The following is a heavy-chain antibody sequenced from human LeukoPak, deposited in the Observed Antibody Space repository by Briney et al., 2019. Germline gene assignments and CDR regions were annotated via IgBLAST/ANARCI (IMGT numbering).Heavy chain of an antibody. CDR3: ARSPSIAARQHFDY. CDR2: IIPIFGTA. J-gene: IGHJ4*02. D-gene: IGHD6-6*01. Sequence: ASVKVSCKASGYTFTSYAISWVRQAPGQGLEWMGGIIPIFGTANYAQKFQGRVTITTDESTSTAYMELSSLRSEDTAVYYCARSPSIAARQHFDYWGQGTLVTVSS. CDR1: GYTFTSYA. V-gene: IGHV1-69*05.